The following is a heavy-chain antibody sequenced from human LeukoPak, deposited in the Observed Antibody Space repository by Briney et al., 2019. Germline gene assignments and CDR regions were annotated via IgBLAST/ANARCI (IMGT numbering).Heavy chain of an antibody. J-gene: IGHJ5*02. Sequence: PSETLSLTCTVSGGSVSTISHFWDWVRQPPGKGLEWIVSLPDTGTTYYNPSLESRVTMSVDTSKNQFSLKLSSVTAADTAVYYCARRDHTGRSHAWFDPWGQGALVTDSS. CDR2: LPDTGTT. CDR1: GGSVSTISHF. V-gene: IGHV4-39*01. D-gene: IGHD1-14*01. CDR3: ARRDHTGRSHAWFDP.